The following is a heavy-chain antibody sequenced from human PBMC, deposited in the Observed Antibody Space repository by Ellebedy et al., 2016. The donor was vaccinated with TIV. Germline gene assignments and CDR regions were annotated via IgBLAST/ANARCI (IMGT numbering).Heavy chain of an antibody. CDR2: MIGSGSKT. CDR3: ARGPGRSGGDL. V-gene: IGHV3-23*01. D-gene: IGHD1-26*01. CDR1: GFTFSKYA. Sequence: GESLKISCAASGFTFSKYAMSWVRQAPGKGLEWVSTMIGSGSKTYYADSVKGRFTISRDNSKNTLYLQMNSLRAEDTAVYYCARGPGRSGGDLWGQGTLVTVSS. J-gene: IGHJ5*02.